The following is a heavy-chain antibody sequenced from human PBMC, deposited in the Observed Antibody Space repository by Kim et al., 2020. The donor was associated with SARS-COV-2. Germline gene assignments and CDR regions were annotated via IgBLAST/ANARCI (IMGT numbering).Heavy chain of an antibody. Sequence: SVKVSCKASGGTFSSYAISWVRQAPGQGLEWMGGIIPIFGTANYAQKFQGRVTITADESTSTAYMELSSLRSEDTAVYYCARAMGSGSDAFDIWGQGTMVTVSS. CDR3: ARAMGSGSDAFDI. D-gene: IGHD3-10*01. V-gene: IGHV1-69*13. CDR2: IIPIFGTA. J-gene: IGHJ3*02. CDR1: GGTFSSYA.